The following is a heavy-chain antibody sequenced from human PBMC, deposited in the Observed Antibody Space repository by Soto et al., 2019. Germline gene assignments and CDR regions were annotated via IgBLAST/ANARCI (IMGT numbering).Heavy chain of an antibody. CDR1: GFTFSNAW. CDR3: ARESVGYYDSSGYYYDY. V-gene: IGHV3-15*01. D-gene: IGHD3-22*01. CDR2: IKSKTDGGTT. Sequence: PGGSLRLSSAASGFTFSNAWMSWVRQAPGKGLEWVGRIKSKTDGGTTEYAASVKGRFTISRDDSKNSLYLQMNSLKTEDTAVYYCARESVGYYDSSGYYYDYWGQGTLVTVSS. J-gene: IGHJ4*02.